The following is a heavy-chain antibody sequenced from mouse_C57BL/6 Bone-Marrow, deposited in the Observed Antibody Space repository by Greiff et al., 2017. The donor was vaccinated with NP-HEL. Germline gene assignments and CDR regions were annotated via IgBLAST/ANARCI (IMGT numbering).Heavy chain of an antibody. Sequence: EVQRVESGGGLVQPGGSLKLSCAASGFTFSDYYMYWVRQTPEKRLEWVAYISNGGGSTYYPDTVKGRFTISRDNAKNTLYLQMSRLKSEDTAMYYCARRGYGSSHWYFDVWGTGTTVTVSS. CDR3: ARRGYGSSHWYFDV. J-gene: IGHJ1*03. CDR1: GFTFSDYY. D-gene: IGHD1-1*01. CDR2: ISNGGGST. V-gene: IGHV5-12*01.